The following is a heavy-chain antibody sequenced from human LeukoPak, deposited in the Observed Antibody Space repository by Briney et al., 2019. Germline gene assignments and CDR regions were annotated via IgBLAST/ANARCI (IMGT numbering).Heavy chain of an antibody. CDR1: GFTFDDYA. Sequence: GGSLRLSCAASGFTFDDYAMHWVRQAPGKGLEWVSGISWNSGSIGYADSVKGRFTISRDNAKNSLYLQMNSLRAEDTAVYYCAKDRIVGAIITFDMWGQGTMVTVSS. CDR3: AKDRIVGAIITFDM. J-gene: IGHJ3*02. CDR2: ISWNSGSI. D-gene: IGHD1-26*01. V-gene: IGHV3-9*01.